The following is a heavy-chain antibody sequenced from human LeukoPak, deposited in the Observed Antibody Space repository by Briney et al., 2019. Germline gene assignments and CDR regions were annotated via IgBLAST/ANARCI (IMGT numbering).Heavy chain of an antibody. Sequence: ASVKVSCKASGYTFTSYDINWVRQATGQGLEWMGWMNPNSGNTGYAQKFQGRVTITRNTSISTAYMELSSLRSEDTAVYYCARGRNTYYDFWSGIYYFDYWGQGTLVTVSS. CDR3: ARGRNTYYDFWSGIYYFDY. CDR1: GYTFTSYD. D-gene: IGHD3-3*01. CDR2: MNPNSGNT. V-gene: IGHV1-8*03. J-gene: IGHJ4*02.